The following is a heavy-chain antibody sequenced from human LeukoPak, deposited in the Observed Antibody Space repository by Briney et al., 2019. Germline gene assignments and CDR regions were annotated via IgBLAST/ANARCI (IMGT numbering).Heavy chain of an antibody. J-gene: IGHJ5*02. Sequence: GGSLRLSCAASGFTFSSYEMDWVRRAPGKGLEWVSAISGSGGSTYYADSVKGRFTISRDNSKNTLYLQMNSLRAEDTAVYYCASNYDILTWGQGTLVTVSS. CDR1: GFTFSSYE. CDR2: ISGSGGST. V-gene: IGHV3-23*01. CDR3: ASNYDILT. D-gene: IGHD3-9*01.